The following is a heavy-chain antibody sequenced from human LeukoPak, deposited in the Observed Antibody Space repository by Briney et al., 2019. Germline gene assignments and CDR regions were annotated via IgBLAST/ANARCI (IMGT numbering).Heavy chain of an antibody. CDR2: IYHSGST. D-gene: IGHD3-16*01. Sequence: PSETLSLTCTVSGGSISSGAYYWSWIRQHPGKGLEWIGEIYHSGSTNYNPSLKSRVTISVDKSKNQFSLKLSSVTAADTAVYYCASTGGFGAFDIWGQGTMVTVSS. CDR3: ASTGGFGAFDI. V-gene: IGHV4-39*07. CDR1: GGSISSGAYY. J-gene: IGHJ3*02.